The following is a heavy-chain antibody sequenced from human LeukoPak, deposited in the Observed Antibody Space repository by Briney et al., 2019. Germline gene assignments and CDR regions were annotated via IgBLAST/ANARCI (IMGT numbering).Heavy chain of an antibody. D-gene: IGHD3-3*01. CDR2: ISGSGGST. CDR3: AKDWYDFWSGYYPSHYYYMDV. V-gene: IGHV3-23*01. J-gene: IGHJ6*03. CDR1: GFTFSSYA. Sequence: GGSLRLSCAASGFTFSSYARSWVRQAPGEGLEWVPAISGSGGSTYYADSVKRRFTISRDNSKNTLYLQMNSLRAEDTAVYYCAKDWYDFWSGYYPSHYYYMDVWGKGTTVTVSS.